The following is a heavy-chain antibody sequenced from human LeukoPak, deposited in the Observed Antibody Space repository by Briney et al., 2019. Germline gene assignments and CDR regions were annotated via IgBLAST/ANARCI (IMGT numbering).Heavy chain of an antibody. V-gene: IGHV4-39*07. CDR1: GVSISGSSYY. J-gene: IGHJ5*02. Sequence: SETLSLTCTVSGVSISGSSYYWGWMRQPQGKGLEWIGRIYYSGSTYYNPSLKSRVTISVDTSKNQFSLKLNSVTAADTAVYYCARLQYCSGTSCYWFDPWGQGTLVTVSS. CDR3: ARLQYCSGTSCYWFDP. CDR2: IYYSGST. D-gene: IGHD2-2*01.